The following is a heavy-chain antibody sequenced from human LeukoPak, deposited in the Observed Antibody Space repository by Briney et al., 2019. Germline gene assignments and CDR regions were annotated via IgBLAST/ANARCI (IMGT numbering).Heavy chain of an antibody. J-gene: IGHJ5*02. CDR2: INHSGST. V-gene: IGHV4-34*01. CDR1: VGSSSGYY. D-gene: IGHD3-10*01. Sequence: SETLSLTCAVYVGSSSGYYWSWIRQPPGKGLEWIGEINHSGSTNYNPSLKSRVTISVDTSKDQFSLKLSSVTAADTAVYYCARTRSYYNLNWFDPWGQGTLVTVSS. CDR3: ARTRSYYNLNWFDP.